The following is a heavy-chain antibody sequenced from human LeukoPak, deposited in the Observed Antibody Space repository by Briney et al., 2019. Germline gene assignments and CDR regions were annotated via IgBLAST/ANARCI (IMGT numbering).Heavy chain of an antibody. CDR1: GGTFSSYA. D-gene: IGHD4-23*01. CDR3: ASFWDYGGNLVDFAY. Sequence: SVKVSCKASGGTFSSYAISWVRQAPGQGLEWMGGIIPIFGTANYAQKVQGRVTITAGESTSRAYIERSGLRSEDTAAYYCASFWDYGGNLVDFAYWGQGTLVTVSA. V-gene: IGHV1-69*13. J-gene: IGHJ4*02. CDR2: IIPIFGTA.